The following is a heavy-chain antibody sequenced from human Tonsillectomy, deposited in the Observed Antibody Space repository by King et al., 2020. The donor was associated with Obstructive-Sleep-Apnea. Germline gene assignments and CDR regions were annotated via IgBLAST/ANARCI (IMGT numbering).Heavy chain of an antibody. J-gene: IGHJ4*02. V-gene: IGHV3-30*04. CDR2: ISYDGNNK. D-gene: IGHD6-13*01. CDR3: ARDLEQQLVPSYFDY. CDR1: GFTFSNYT. Sequence: VQLVESGGGVVQPGRSLRLSCAASGFTFSNYTMHWVRQAPGKGLEWVAVISYDGNNKYYADSVKGRFSISRDNSKNTLYLRMNSLRGDDRAIYYCARDLEQQLVPSYFDYWGRGTLVIVSS.